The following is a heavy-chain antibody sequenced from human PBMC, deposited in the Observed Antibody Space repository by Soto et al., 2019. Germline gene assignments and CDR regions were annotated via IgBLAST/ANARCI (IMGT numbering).Heavy chain of an antibody. V-gene: IGHV1-69*12. Sequence: QVQLVQSGAEVKKPGSSVKVSCKASGGTFSSYAISWVRQAPGQGLEWMGGIIPIFGTANYAQKFQGRVTITADESTSTAYMELSSLRSEDTAVYYCARGRITIFGVVPQRYYFDYWGQGTLVTVSS. CDR1: GGTFSSYA. D-gene: IGHD3-3*01. J-gene: IGHJ4*02. CDR2: IIPIFGTA. CDR3: ARGRITIFGVVPQRYYFDY.